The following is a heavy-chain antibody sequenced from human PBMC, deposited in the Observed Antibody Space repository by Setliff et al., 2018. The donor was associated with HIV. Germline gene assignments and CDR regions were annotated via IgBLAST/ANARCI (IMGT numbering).Heavy chain of an antibody. J-gene: IGHJ4*02. CDR1: GFTFSNYA. V-gene: IGHV3-23*01. D-gene: IGHD4-17*01. CDR2: ISGSGSTT. CDR3: AKVVSYLYGPRLAFDF. Sequence: GGSLRLSCVAAGFTFSNYAMSWVRQPPGKGLEWVSGISGSGSTTLYADSVKGRCTITRDNSKNTVYLQMNSLRAGDTAFYYCAKVVSYLYGPRLAFDFWGQGTLVTVSS.